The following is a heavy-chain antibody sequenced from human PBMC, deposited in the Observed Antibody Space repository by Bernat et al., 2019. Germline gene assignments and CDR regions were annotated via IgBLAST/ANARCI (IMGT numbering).Heavy chain of an antibody. D-gene: IGHD3-16*01. J-gene: IGHJ5*02. CDR2: IKLDGSEK. Sequence: EVQLVESGGGLFQPGGSLRLSCAASGFTFTTYSMSCVRRAPGKGLEWVANIKLDGSEKYYVGSLKGRFTISRDNEKNSLYLQMNSLRVEENDVYYCEREGRMGVSHVPRFDTWGQGTLVTVSS. CDR1: GFTFTTYS. CDR3: EREGRMGVSHVPRFDT. V-gene: IGHV3-7*04.